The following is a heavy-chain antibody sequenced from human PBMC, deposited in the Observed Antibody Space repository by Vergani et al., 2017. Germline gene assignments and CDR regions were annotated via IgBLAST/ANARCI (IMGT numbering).Heavy chain of an antibody. Sequence: QVQLQESGPGLVKPSETLSLTCTVSGGSISSYYWSWIRQPPGKGLEWIGYIYYSGSTNYNPSLKSLVTISVDTSKNQFSLKLSSVTAADTAVYYCARGDGSGSYYNRASDYWGQGTLVTVSS. D-gene: IGHD3-10*01. V-gene: IGHV4-59*01. CDR3: ARGDGSGSYYNRASDY. J-gene: IGHJ4*02. CDR1: GGSISSYY. CDR2: IYYSGST.